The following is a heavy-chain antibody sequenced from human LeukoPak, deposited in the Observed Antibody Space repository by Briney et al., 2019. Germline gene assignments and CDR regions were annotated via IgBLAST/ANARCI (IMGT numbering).Heavy chain of an antibody. Sequence: ASVKVSCKASGYTFTDYYIHWLRQAPGRGLEWVSWINPTTGEIKSSQNFQGRATMTWDTSLGTAFMELRRLTSDDTAVYYCLKGEGFTAELPAVDAWGKGTTVIVSS. CDR2: INPTTGEI. CDR3: LKGEGFTAELPAVDA. CDR1: GYTFTDYY. D-gene: IGHD3-16*01. V-gene: IGHV1-2*02. J-gene: IGHJ6*04.